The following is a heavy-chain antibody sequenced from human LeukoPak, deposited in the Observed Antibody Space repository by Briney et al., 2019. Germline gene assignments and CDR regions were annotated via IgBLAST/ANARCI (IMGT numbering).Heavy chain of an antibody. CDR3: AKARTGTRGGYFDH. Sequence: GGSLRLSCAASGFIFSSFAMSWVRQAPGKGLAWVSGISGDADTTYYGDSMEGRFTISRDSAKNTLYLQVNSLRVEDTAVYYCAKARTGTRGGYFDHWGQGIRVTVSS. D-gene: IGHD1/OR15-1a*01. CDR1: GFIFSSFA. J-gene: IGHJ4*02. V-gene: IGHV3-23*01. CDR2: ISGDADTT.